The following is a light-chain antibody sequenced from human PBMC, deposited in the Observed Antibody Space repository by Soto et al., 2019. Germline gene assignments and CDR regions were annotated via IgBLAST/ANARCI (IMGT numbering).Light chain of an antibody. CDR1: SSNIGSNY. CDR2: RNN. V-gene: IGLV1-47*01. J-gene: IGLJ2*01. Sequence: QTVVTQPPSASGTPGQRVTISCSGSSSNIGSNYVYWYQQLPGTAPKLLIYRNNQRPSGVTDRFSGSKSGTSASLAISGLRSEDEADYYCAAWDDSLSGHVVFGGGTKLTVL. CDR3: AAWDDSLSGHVV.